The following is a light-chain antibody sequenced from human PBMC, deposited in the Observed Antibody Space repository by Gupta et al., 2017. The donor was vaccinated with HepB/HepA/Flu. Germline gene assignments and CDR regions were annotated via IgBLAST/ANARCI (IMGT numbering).Light chain of an antibody. CDR2: AAS. CDR1: QSISNY. V-gene: IGKV1-39*01. Sequence: DIQLTQSPSSLSASVGDRVTTTCRASQSISNYLNWYQQKPGKAPKLLIYAASSLQSGVPSRFSGSGSGTEFTLTISSLQPEDFATYYCQQSYSTPWTFGQGTKVEIK. J-gene: IGKJ1*01. CDR3: QQSYSTPWT.